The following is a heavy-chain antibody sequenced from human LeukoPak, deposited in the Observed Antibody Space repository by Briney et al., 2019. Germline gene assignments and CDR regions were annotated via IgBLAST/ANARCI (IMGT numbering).Heavy chain of an antibody. V-gene: IGHV4-39*01. D-gene: IGHD3-10*01. J-gene: IGHJ4*02. Sequence: PSETLSLTCTVSGGSISSSSYYWGWIRQPPGKGLEWIGSIYYSGSTYYNPSLKSRVTISVDTSKNQFSLKLSSVTAADTAVYYCAGELLTTIKYTIDYWGKGTLVTVSS. CDR1: GGSISSSSYY. CDR3: AGELLTTIKYTIDY. CDR2: IYYSGST.